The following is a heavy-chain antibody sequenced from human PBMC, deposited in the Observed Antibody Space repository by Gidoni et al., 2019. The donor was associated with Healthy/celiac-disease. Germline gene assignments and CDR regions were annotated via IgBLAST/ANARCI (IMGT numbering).Heavy chain of an antibody. CDR1: GVTFSSYS. D-gene: IGHD1-26*01. J-gene: IGHJ4*02. CDR3: ATAEKVGPLGY. V-gene: IGHV3-21*01. Sequence: EVQLVEYGGGLVKPGGSRRLSGAASGVTFSSYSMNWGRQAPGKGLEVVSSISSSSSYIYYADSVKGRFTISRDNAKNSLYLQMNSLRAEDTAVYYCATAEKVGPLGYWGQGTLVTVSS. CDR2: ISSSSSYI.